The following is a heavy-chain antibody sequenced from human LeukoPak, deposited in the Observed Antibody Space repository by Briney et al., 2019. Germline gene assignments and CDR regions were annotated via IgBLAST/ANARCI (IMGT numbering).Heavy chain of an antibody. Sequence: SETLSLTCTVSGATVTDYYWSWIRQSPGKGLEWISYIHHSGNSDYNPSLRSRVTTSLDTSKNQFSLNLISVTAADTAVYYCTRGHWGLQSWSQGTLVTVSS. CDR1: GATVTDYY. D-gene: IGHD7-27*01. CDR2: IHHSGNS. CDR3: TRGHWGLQS. V-gene: IGHV4-59*02. J-gene: IGHJ5*02.